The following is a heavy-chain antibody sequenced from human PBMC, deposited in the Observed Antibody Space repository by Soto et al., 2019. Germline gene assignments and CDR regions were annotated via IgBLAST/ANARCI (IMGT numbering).Heavy chain of an antibody. CDR1: AGSFSGYY. CDR3: ARVPLSGPSSTSCERRDYYYYFMDV. D-gene: IGHD2-2*01. V-gene: IGHV4-34*01. J-gene: IGHJ6*03. CDR2: INHSGST. Sequence: QVQLQQWGAGLLKPSETLSLTCAVYAGSFSGYYWSWIRQPPGKGLEWIGEINHSGSTNYNPSLKSRVTISVDTSKNQFSLKLSSVTAADTAVYYCARVPLSGPSSTSCERRDYYYYFMDVWGKGTTVTVSS.